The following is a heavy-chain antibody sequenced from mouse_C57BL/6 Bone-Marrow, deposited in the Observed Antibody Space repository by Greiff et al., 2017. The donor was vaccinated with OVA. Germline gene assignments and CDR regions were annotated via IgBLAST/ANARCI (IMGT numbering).Heavy chain of an antibody. CDR3: ARSGSKDYAMDY. J-gene: IGHJ4*01. Sequence: QVQLQQPGAELVMPGASVKLSCKASGYTFTSYWMHWVQQRPGQGLEWIGEIDPSDSYTNYNQKFKGKSTLTVDKSSSTAYMQLSSLTSEDSAVYYCARSGSKDYAMDYWGQGTSVTVSS. CDR2: IDPSDSYT. V-gene: IGHV1-69*01. D-gene: IGHD1-1*01. CDR1: GYTFTSYW.